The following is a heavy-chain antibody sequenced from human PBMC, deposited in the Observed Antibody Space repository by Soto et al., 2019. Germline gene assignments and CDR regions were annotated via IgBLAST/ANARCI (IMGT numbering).Heavy chain of an antibody. CDR2: IYYSGST. Sequence: PSETLSLTCTGSGGSVSSGSYYWSWIRQPPGKGLEWIGYIYYSGSTNYNPSLKSRVTISVDTSKNQFSLKLSSVTAADTAVYYCARAWELLTSSYWFDPWGQGTLVTVSS. CDR3: ARAWELLTSSYWFDP. D-gene: IGHD1-26*01. V-gene: IGHV4-61*01. CDR1: GGSVSSGSYY. J-gene: IGHJ5*02.